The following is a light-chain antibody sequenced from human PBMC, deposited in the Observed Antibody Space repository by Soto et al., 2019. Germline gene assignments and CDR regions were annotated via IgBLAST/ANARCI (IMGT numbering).Light chain of an antibody. CDR3: QQYYSSIT. V-gene: IGKV4-1*01. CDR1: QSLLYISNNQNY. CDR2: GAS. J-gene: IGKJ5*01. Sequence: DIMMTQSPDSLAVSLGERATINCKSSQSLLYISNNQNYLGWYQQKPGQPPKLLIYGASTRESGVPDRFSGSGSGTDFTLTISSLQAEDVALYYCQQYYSSITFGQGTRLEIK.